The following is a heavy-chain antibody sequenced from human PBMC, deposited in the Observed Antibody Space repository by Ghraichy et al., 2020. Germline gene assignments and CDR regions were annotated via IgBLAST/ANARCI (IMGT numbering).Heavy chain of an antibody. V-gene: IGHV4-39*01. CDR3: ASPSGSHDSCGYYSPRAAFYI. J-gene: IGHJ3*02. CDR1: GGSISSSSYY. D-gene: IGHD3-22*01. Sequence: SETLSLTCTVSGGSISSSSYYWGWIRQPPGKGLEWIGSIYYSGSPYYNPSLKSRVTISVDTSKNQFSLKLSSVTAADTAVYYCASPSGSHDSCGYYSPRAAFYIWGQGTMVTVSS. CDR2: IYYSGSP.